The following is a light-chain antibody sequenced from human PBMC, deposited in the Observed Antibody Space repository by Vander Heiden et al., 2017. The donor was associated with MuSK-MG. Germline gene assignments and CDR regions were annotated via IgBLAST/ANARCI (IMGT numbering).Light chain of an antibody. CDR2: KAS. CDR1: QSISSW. Sequence: DIQLTQSPSTLSASVGDRVTITCRASQSISSWLAWYQQKPGKAPKLLIYKASSLESGVPSRFSGSGSGTEFTLTISSLQPDDFATYYCQQYNSYSLTFGGGTKVEIK. CDR3: QQYNSYSLT. J-gene: IGKJ4*01. V-gene: IGKV1-5*03.